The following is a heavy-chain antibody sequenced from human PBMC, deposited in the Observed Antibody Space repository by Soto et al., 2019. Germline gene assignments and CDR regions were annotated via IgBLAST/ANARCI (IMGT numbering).Heavy chain of an antibody. Sequence: QVQLVESGGGVVQPGRSLRLSCAASGFTFSSYAMHWVRQAPGKGLEGVAVISYDGSNKYYADSVKGRFTISRDNSKNTLYLQMNSLRAEDTAVYYCARDGRGRAVAYFDYWGQGTLVTVSS. CDR3: ARDGRGRAVAYFDY. D-gene: IGHD6-19*01. CDR1: GFTFSSYA. J-gene: IGHJ4*02. V-gene: IGHV3-30-3*01. CDR2: ISYDGSNK.